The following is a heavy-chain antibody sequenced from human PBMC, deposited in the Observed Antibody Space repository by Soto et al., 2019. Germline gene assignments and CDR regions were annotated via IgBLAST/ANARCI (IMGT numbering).Heavy chain of an antibody. CDR3: AREPSVGAAAGTYYYYGMDV. CDR1: GFTFSSYG. J-gene: IGHJ6*02. V-gene: IGHV3-33*01. D-gene: IGHD6-13*01. Sequence: PGGSLRLSCAASGFTFSSYGMHWVRQAPGKGLEWVAVIWYDGSNKYYADSVKGRFTISRDNSKNTLYLQMNSLRAEDTAVYYCAREPSVGAAAGTYYYYGMDVWGQGTTVTVSS. CDR2: IWYDGSNK.